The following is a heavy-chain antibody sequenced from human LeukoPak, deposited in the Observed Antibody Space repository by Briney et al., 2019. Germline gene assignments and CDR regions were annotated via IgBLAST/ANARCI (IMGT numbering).Heavy chain of an antibody. CDR2: FDPEDGET. Sequence: GASVKVSCKVSGYTLTELSMHWVRQAPGKGLEWMGGFDPEDGETIYAQKFQGRVTMTEDTSTDTAYMELSSLRSEDTAVYYCATSIHYCSGGSCYSYYYGMDVWGQGTTVTVSS. CDR3: ATSIHYCSGGSCYSYYYGMDV. D-gene: IGHD2-15*01. V-gene: IGHV1-24*01. J-gene: IGHJ6*02. CDR1: GYTLTELS.